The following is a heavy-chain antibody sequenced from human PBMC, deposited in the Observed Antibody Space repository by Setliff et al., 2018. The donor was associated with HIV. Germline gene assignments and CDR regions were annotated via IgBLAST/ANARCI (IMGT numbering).Heavy chain of an antibody. CDR3: ARGRGNDYGDYSYYYYMDV. D-gene: IGHD4-17*01. V-gene: IGHV1-3*01. Sequence: ASVKVSCKASGCTFATYAVLWVRQAPGQRLESMGWINPGNGNTKYSQKFQGRVTISMDASATTLYMELSSLRSEDTAVYYCARGRGNDYGDYSYYYYMDVWGKGTTVTVSS. CDR1: GCTFATYA. CDR2: INPGNGNT. J-gene: IGHJ6*03.